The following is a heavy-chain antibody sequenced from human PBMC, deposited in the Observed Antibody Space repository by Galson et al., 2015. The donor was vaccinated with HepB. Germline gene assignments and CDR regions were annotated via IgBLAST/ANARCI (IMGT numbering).Heavy chain of an antibody. CDR2: TYFRSKRHN. Sequence: CAISGDSVASNSAVWNWIRQSPSRGLEWLGRTYFRSKRHNDYGISVKSRISINADTSQNQFSLHLSSVTPEDTAVYYCAYGSDVWGQGTTVIVSS. CDR1: GDSVASNSAV. V-gene: IGHV6-1*01. CDR3: AYGSDV. J-gene: IGHJ6*02.